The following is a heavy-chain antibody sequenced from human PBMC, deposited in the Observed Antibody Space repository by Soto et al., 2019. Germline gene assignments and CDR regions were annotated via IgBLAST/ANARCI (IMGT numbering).Heavy chain of an antibody. CDR1: GFAFNNYG. CDR3: AREDSIIIPAVSDF. V-gene: IGHV3-21*01. J-gene: IGHJ4*02. D-gene: IGHD2-2*01. Sequence: GGSLRLSCTVSGFAFNNYGINWVRQAPGKGLEWVSSISKSDYTYYSDSVKGRFATSRDNAKSSVSLQMNTLRVEDTAVYYCAREDSIIIPAVSDFWGQGTLVTVSS. CDR2: ISKSDYT.